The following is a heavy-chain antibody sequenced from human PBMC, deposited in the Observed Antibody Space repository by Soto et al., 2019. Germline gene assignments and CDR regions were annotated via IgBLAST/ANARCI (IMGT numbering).Heavy chain of an antibody. CDR2: IKSKTDGGTT. V-gene: IGHV3-15*07. Sequence: GGSVRLSCAASGFTFSNAWMNWVRQAPGKGLEWVGRIKSKTDGGTTDYAAPVKGRFTISRDDSKNTLYLQMNSLKTEDTAVYYCSSSWYHAYYYYGMDVWGQGTTVTVSS. J-gene: IGHJ6*02. CDR3: SSSWYHAYYYYGMDV. CDR1: GFTFSNAW. D-gene: IGHD6-13*01.